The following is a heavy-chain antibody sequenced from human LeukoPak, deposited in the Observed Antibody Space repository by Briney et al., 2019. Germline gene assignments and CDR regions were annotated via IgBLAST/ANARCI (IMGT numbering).Heavy chain of an antibody. CDR3: AGASGYGRGWPSEY. V-gene: IGHV3-33*01. Sequence: GGSLRLSCAPSGFSVRTYGMYWFRQAPGKGLEWVAIIWNDGSQTYYAESVKGRFTISKDDSENTVYLQMNSLRVEDTAVYYCAGASGYGRGWPSEYWGQGTQVTVAS. CDR2: IWNDGSQT. J-gene: IGHJ4*02. CDR1: GFSVRTYG. D-gene: IGHD6-19*01.